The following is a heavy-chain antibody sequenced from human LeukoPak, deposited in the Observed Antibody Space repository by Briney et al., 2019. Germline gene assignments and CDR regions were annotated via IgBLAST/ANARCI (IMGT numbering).Heavy chain of an antibody. CDR2: IIPIFGTA. CDR1: GGTFSSYA. D-gene: IGHD2-15*01. J-gene: IGHJ5*02. V-gene: IGHV1-69*13. CDR3: ARGMVVGTNWFDP. Sequence: ASVKVSCKASGGTFSSYAISWVRQAPGQGLEWTGGIIPIFGTANYAQKFQGRVTITADESTSTAYMELSSLRSEDTAVYYCARGMVVGTNWFDPWGQGTLVTVSS.